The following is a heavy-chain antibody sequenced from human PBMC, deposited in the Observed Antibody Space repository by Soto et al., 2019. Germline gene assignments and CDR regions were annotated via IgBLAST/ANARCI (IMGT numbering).Heavy chain of an antibody. D-gene: IGHD3-22*01. J-gene: IGHJ6*02. CDR2: IKQDGSEK. Sequence: PGGSLRLSCAASGFTFSSYWMSWVRQAPGKGLEWVANIKQDGSEKYYVDSVKGRFTISRDNAKNSLYLQMNSLRAEDTAVYYCARVGYYDSSGGAYYYGMDVWGQGTTVTVSS. CDR3: ARVGYYDSSGGAYYYGMDV. CDR1: GFTFSSYW. V-gene: IGHV3-7*01.